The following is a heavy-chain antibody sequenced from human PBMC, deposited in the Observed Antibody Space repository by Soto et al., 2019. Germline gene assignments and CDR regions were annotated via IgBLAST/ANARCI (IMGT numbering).Heavy chain of an antibody. CDR2: IYYSGST. D-gene: IGHD3-3*01. CDR1: GGSISSSSYY. Sequence: SETLSLTCTVSGGSISSSSYYWGWIRQPPGKGLEWIGSIYYSGSTYYNPSLKSRVTISVDTSKNQFSLKLSSVTAADTAVYSCARLLIDFWSVYYHCFDPWGQGTLVTVSS. V-gene: IGHV4-39*01. CDR3: ARLLIDFWSVYYHCFDP. J-gene: IGHJ5*02.